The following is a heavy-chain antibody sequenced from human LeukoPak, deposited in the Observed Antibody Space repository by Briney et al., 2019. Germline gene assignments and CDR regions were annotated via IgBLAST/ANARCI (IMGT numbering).Heavy chain of an antibody. Sequence: SETLSLTCGVSGGSICSYWWSWIRQPPGKGLEWVGYIYYTGSTNFNPSLKSRVTISLDISKNRLSLKLSSVTAAATAVYYCATHPTVITRFDISGQGTMVTVSS. CDR2: IYYTGST. J-gene: IGHJ3*02. D-gene: IGHD4-23*01. CDR3: ATHPTVITRFDI. CDR1: GGSICSYW. V-gene: IGHV4-59*01.